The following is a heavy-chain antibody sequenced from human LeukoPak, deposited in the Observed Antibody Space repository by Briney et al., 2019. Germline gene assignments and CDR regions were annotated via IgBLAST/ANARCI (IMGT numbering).Heavy chain of an antibody. Sequence: SETLSLTCAVYSESFIGYYWSWIRQPPGKGLEWIGYIYYSGSTNYNPSLKSRVTISVDTSKNQFSLKLSSVTAADTAVYYCAKAVFWSGYSYWFDPWGQGTLVTVSS. V-gene: IGHV4-59*01. CDR3: AKAVFWSGYSYWFDP. CDR1: SESFIGYY. D-gene: IGHD3-3*01. CDR2: IYYSGST. J-gene: IGHJ5*02.